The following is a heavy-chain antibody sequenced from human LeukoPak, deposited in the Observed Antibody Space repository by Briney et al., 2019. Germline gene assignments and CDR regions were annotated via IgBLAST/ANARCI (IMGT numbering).Heavy chain of an antibody. J-gene: IGHJ3*02. CDR3: VRDPHAFDI. Sequence: GGSLRLSCAASGFTFSSYAMAWVRQAPGKGLERGSAISSSGDNTYYADSVKGRFTTSRDNAKNSLYLQMSSLRDEDTAVYYCVRDPHAFDIWGQGTMVTVSS. V-gene: IGHV3-23*01. CDR2: ISSSGDNT. CDR1: GFTFSSYA.